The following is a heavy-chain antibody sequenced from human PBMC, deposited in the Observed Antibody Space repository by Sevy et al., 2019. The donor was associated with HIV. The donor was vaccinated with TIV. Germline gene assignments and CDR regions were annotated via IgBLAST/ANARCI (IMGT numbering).Heavy chain of an antibody. CDR1: GGSISSGGYS. CDR2: IYHSGST. J-gene: IGHJ4*02. D-gene: IGHD3-22*01. CDR3: ARSHYYDSNGLDY. V-gene: IGHV4-30-2*01. Sequence: SETLSLTCAVSGGSISSGGYSWSWIRQPPGKGLEWIGYIYHSGSTYYNPSLKSRVTISVDRSKNQFSLKLSSVTAADTAVYYCARSHYYDSNGLDYWGQGTLVTVSS.